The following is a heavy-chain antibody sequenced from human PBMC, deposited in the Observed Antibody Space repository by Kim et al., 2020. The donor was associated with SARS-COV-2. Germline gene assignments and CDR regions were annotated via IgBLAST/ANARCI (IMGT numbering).Heavy chain of an antibody. Sequence: SETLSLTCTVSGGSISSYYWSWIRQPPGKGLEWIGYIYYSGSTNYNPSLKSRVTISVDTSKNQFSLKLSSVTAADTAVYYCARLYYYDSSGYYYVYAFDIWGQGTMVTVSS. CDR2: IYYSGST. CDR3: ARLYYYDSSGYYYVYAFDI. V-gene: IGHV4-59*13. D-gene: IGHD3-22*01. J-gene: IGHJ3*02. CDR1: GGSISSYY.